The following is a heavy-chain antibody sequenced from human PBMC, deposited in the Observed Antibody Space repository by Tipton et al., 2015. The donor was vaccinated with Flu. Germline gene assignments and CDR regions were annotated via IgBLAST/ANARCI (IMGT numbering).Heavy chain of an antibody. D-gene: IGHD1-14*01. V-gene: IGHV4-61*08. CDR3: ARDNLGGAFDY. CDR1: SGSVSSGGYS. J-gene: IGHJ4*02. CDR2: IYYSGNT. Sequence: TLSLTCTVSSGSVSSGGYSWSWIRQPPGKGLEWIGYIYYSGNTNYSPSLKSRVTISVDTAKNQFSLKLSSVTAADTAVYYCARDNLGGAFDYWGQGTLVTVAS.